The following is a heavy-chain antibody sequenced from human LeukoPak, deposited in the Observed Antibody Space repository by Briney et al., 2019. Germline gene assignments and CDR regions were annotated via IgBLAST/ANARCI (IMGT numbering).Heavy chain of an antibody. CDR2: INDSGSV. CDR1: SGSFSGHY. J-gene: IGHJ4*02. Sequence: PSETLSLTCAVYSGSFSGHYWSWIRQPPGKGLEWIGEINDSGSVNCNPSLKNRVTLSVDTSKNQFSLRLSSVAAADTAVYYCARRLVDSGASQVSDDWGQGTLVTVSS. D-gene: IGHD2-15*01. V-gene: IGHV4-34*01. CDR3: ARRLVDSGASQVSDD.